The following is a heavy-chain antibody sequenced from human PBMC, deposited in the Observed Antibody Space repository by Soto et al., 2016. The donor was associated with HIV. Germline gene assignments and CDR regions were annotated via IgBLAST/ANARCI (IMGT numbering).Heavy chain of an antibody. D-gene: IGHD2-15*01. J-gene: IGHJ2*01. CDR3: VRKXRMVERYFDL. V-gene: IGHV4-34*02. Sequence: QELLVQWGAGLLKPSETLSLTCAVYTGSFSAYYWTWIRQSPGKGLEWIGEINHSGNTNYHSSLNSRVTMSVDTSKNHFSLKLKSVTASDTAVYYCVRKXRMVERYFDLWGRGTLVTVSS. CDR2: INHSGNT. CDR1: TGSFSAYY.